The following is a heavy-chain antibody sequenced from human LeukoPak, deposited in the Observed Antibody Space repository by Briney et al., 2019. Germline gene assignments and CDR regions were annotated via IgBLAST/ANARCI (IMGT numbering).Heavy chain of an antibody. CDR1: GGTFSSYA. V-gene: IGHV1-69*05. CDR2: IIPIFGTA. J-gene: IGHJ3*02. Sequence: SVKVSCKASGGTFSSYAISWVRQAPGQGLEWMGGIIPIFGTANYAQKFQGRVTITTDESTSTAYMELSSLRSEDTAVYYCARENDSSGYYWSKGHAFDIWGQGTMVTVSS. CDR3: ARENDSSGYYWSKGHAFDI. D-gene: IGHD3-22*01.